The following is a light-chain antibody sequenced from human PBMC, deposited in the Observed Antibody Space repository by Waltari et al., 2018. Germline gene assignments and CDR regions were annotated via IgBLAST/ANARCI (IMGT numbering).Light chain of an antibody. CDR3: MQGIQTPRA. J-gene: IGKJ3*01. Sequence: DIVMTQSPLSLPVTPGEPATISCRSSQSLLFSNGYNYLDWYVQKPGQSAQLLIYVASNRASGVPDRFSGSGSGTDFTLKISRVEAEDVGIYYCMQGIQTPRAFGPGTKVDIK. CDR2: VAS. CDR1: QSLLFSNGYNY. V-gene: IGKV2-28*01.